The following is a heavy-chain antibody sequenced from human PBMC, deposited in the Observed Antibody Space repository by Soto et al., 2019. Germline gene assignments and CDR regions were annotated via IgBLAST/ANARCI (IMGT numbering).Heavy chain of an antibody. V-gene: IGHV3-30-3*01. CDR1: GFTFSSYA. D-gene: IGHD6-13*01. CDR3: ARGEPIAAAGIHYYYGMDV. Sequence: GGSLRLSCAASGFTFSSYAMHWVRQAPGKGLEWVAVISYDGSNKYYADSVKGRFTISRDNSKNTLYLQMNSLRAEDTAVYYCARGEPIAAAGIHYYYGMDVWGQGTTVTVSS. J-gene: IGHJ6*02. CDR2: ISYDGSNK.